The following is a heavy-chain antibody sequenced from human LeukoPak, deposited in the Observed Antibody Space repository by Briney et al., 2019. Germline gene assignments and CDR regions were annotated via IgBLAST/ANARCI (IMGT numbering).Heavy chain of an antibody. CDR3: ARTTAHWYFDL. D-gene: IGHD2-21*02. V-gene: IGHV4-4*07. Sequence: SETLSLTCTVSGGSISSYYWSWLRIRQPDGKGLERIESIDSSGYTNYNPSLKGRVTMSVDTSKNQFSLSLTSVTAADTAVYYCARTTAHWYFDLWGRGTLVSVSS. CDR1: GGSISSYY. J-gene: IGHJ2*01. CDR2: IDSSGYT.